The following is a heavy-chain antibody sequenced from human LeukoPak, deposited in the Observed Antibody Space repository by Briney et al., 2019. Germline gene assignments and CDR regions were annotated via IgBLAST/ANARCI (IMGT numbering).Heavy chain of an antibody. CDR3: ARVKRLIFGVVHSFDY. V-gene: IGHV3-21*01. Sequence: GGSLRLSCAASGFTFSSYSMNWVRQAPGKGLEWVSSISSSSSYIYYADSVKGRFTISRDNAKNSLYLQMNSLRAEDTAVYYCARVKRLIFGVVHSFDYWGQGTLVTVSS. J-gene: IGHJ4*02. CDR1: GFTFSSYS. CDR2: ISSSSSYI. D-gene: IGHD3-3*01.